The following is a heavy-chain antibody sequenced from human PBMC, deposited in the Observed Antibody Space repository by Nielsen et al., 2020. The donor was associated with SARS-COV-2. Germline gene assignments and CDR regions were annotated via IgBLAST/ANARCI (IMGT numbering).Heavy chain of an antibody. CDR1: GGSISSTNW. CDR3: ARGGIGYYGAPTHNYYMDA. CDR2: IHHSGSI. J-gene: IGHJ6*03. D-gene: IGHD3-3*01. Sequence: SETLSLTCTVSGGSISSTNWWSWVRRPPGKGLEWIGEIHHSGSINYNPSLKSRLTISVDKSKSQISLEVTSVTAADTALYYCARGGIGYYGAPTHNYYMDAWGKGTAVTVSS. V-gene: IGHV4-4*02.